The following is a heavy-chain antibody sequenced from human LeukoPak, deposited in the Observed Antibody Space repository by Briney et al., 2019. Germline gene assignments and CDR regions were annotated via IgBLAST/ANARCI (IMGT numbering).Heavy chain of an antibody. V-gene: IGHV4-31*03. CDR2: IYYSGST. Sequence: SQTLSLTCTVSGGSISSGGYYWIWIRQHPGKGLEWIGYIYYSGSTYYNPSLKSRVTISVDTSKNQFSLKLSSVTAADTAVYYCARATTYGDYRFPFDYWGQGTLVTVSS. D-gene: IGHD4-17*01. CDR1: GGSISSGGYY. J-gene: IGHJ4*02. CDR3: ARATTYGDYRFPFDY.